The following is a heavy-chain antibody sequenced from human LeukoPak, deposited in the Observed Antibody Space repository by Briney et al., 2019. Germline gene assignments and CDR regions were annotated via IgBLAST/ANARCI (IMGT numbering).Heavy chain of an antibody. CDR3: AKRGVVIRVILVGFHKEAYYFDS. CDR1: GITLSNYG. J-gene: IGHJ4*02. V-gene: IGHV3-23*01. CDR2: ISDSGGRT. Sequence: GGSLRLSCAVSGITLSNYGMSWVRQAPGKGLEWVAGISDSGGRTNYADSVKGRFTISRDNPKNTLYLQMSSLRAEDTAVYFCAKRGVVIRVILVGFHKEAYYFDSWGQGALVTVSS. D-gene: IGHD3-22*01.